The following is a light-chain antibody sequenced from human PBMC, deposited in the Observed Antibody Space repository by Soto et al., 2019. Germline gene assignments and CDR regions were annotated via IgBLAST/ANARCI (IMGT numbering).Light chain of an antibody. CDR2: AAS. J-gene: IGKJ1*01. CDR1: QSISNS. Sequence: DIQMTQSPSSLSASVGDRVTITCRTSQSISNSLNWYQQKLGKAPKLLIYAASSLQSGVPSRFSGSGSGTVFTLTISSLQPEDFATYYRQQSYNTRTFGQGTKVDIK. CDR3: QQSYNTRT. V-gene: IGKV1-39*01.